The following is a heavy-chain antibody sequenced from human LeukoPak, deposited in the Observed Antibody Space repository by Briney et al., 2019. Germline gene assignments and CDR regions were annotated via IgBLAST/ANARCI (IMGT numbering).Heavy chain of an antibody. CDR3: RLLWFGELPNDY. Sequence: SETLSLTCTVSGGSISSSSYYWGWIRQPPGKGLEWIGEINHSGSTNYNPSLKSRVTISVDTSKNQFSLKLSSVTAADTAVYYCRLLWFGELPNDYWGQGTLVTVSS. D-gene: IGHD3-10*01. CDR1: GGSISSSSYY. CDR2: INHSGST. V-gene: IGHV4-39*07. J-gene: IGHJ4*02.